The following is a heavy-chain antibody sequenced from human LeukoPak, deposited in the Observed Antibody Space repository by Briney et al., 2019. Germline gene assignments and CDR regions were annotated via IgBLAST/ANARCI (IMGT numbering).Heavy chain of an antibody. Sequence: GGSLRLSCAASGFTFSSYEMNWVRQAPGKGLEWVSYISSSGSTIYYADSVKGRFTISRDNAKNSLYLQMNSLRAEDTAVYYCARLYPGSGWYLSKLDYWGQGTLVTVSS. J-gene: IGHJ4*02. CDR3: ARLYPGSGWYLSKLDY. V-gene: IGHV3-48*03. CDR1: GFTFSSYE. D-gene: IGHD6-19*01. CDR2: ISSSGSTI.